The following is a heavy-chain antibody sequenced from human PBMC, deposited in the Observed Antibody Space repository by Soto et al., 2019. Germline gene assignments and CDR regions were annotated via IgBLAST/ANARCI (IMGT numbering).Heavy chain of an antibody. J-gene: IGHJ3*02. CDR1: GFTFSSYA. CDR3: VRQPWGSHDAFDI. V-gene: IGHV3-23*01. CDR2: ISGSGGST. D-gene: IGHD3-16*01. Sequence: GGSLRLSCAASGFTFSSYAMSWVRQAPGKGLEWVSAISGSGGSTYYAASVKGRFTISRDNSKNTLYLQMNSLRAEDTAVYYCVRQPWGSHDAFDIWGQGTMVTVSS.